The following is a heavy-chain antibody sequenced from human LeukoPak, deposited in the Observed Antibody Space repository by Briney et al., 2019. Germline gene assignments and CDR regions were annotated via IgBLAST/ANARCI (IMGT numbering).Heavy chain of an antibody. CDR2: IYTSGST. V-gene: IGHV4-4*07. J-gene: IGHJ4*02. D-gene: IGHD6-19*01. CDR3: AAQYSSGWPNFDY. CDR1: GGSISRCY. Sequence: SETLSLTCTVSGGSISRCYWSWIRQPAGKRLEWIGRIYTSGSTNYNPSLKSRVTMSVDTSKNQFSLKLSSVTAADTAVYYCAAQYSSGWPNFDYWGQGTLVTVSS.